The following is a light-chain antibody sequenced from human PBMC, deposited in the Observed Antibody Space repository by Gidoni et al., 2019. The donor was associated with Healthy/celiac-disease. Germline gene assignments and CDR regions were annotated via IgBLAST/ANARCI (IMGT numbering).Light chain of an antibody. V-gene: IGKV1-39*01. CDR1: QSISSY. J-gene: IGKJ3*01. CDR2: ASS. Sequence: DIHMTHSPSSLSASVGDRVTITCRASQSISSYLNWSQQKPGKAPKYLIYASSSLQSRVPSRFSGRGSGADFTITISSLQPEDFATYYCQQSYSTPLFTFGHGTKVDIK. CDR3: QQSYSTPLFT.